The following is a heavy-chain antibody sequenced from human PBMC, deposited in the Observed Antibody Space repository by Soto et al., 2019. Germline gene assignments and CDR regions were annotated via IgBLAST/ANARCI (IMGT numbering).Heavy chain of an antibody. CDR2: IYHSGST. CDR3: ARSGLQLLSPFDY. CDR1: GGSISSSNW. D-gene: IGHD5-18*01. J-gene: IGHJ4*02. Sequence: SETLSLTCTVSGGSISSSNWWSWVRQPPGKGLEWIGEIYHSGSTNYNPSLKSRVTISVDKSKNQFSLKLSSVTAADTAVYYCARSGLQLLSPFDYWGQGTLVTVSS. V-gene: IGHV4-4*02.